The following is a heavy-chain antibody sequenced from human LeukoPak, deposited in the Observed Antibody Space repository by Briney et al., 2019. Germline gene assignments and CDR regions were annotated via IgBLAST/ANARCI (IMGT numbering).Heavy chain of an antibody. V-gene: IGHV3-11*06. D-gene: IGHD4-11*01. CDR1: GFTFSDYY. CDR3: VRVARLVDY. Sequence: GGSLRLSCAASGFTFSDYYTTWIRQAPGKGLEYVSYISGSNNDATYADSVKGRSTISRDNAKNSLYLQMNSLRAEDTAVYYCVRVARLVDYWGQGTRVTVSS. CDR2: ISGSNNDA. J-gene: IGHJ4*02.